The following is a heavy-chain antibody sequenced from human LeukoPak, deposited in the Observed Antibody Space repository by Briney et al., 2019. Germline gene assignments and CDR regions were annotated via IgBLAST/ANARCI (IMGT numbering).Heavy chain of an antibody. J-gene: IGHJ4*02. CDR3: ARAYDSSGYYYLY. Sequence: ASETLSLTCTVSGGSISSYYWSWIRQPPGKGLEWIGYIYYSGSTNYNPSLKSRVTISVDTSKNQFSLKLSSVTAADTAVYYCARAYDSSGYYYLYWGQGTLVTVSP. CDR2: IYYSGST. D-gene: IGHD3-22*01. V-gene: IGHV4-59*01. CDR1: GGSISSYY.